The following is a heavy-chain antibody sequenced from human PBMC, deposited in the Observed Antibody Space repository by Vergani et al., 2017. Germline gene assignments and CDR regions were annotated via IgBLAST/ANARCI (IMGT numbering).Heavy chain of an antibody. CDR2: ISYDGSNK. CDR3: ARGQVEQQLVHHYYYGMDV. V-gene: IGHV3-30*01. J-gene: IGHJ6*02. D-gene: IGHD6-13*01. Sequence: QVQLVESGGGVVQPGRSLRLSCAASGFTFSSYAMHWVRQAPGKGLEWVAVISYDGSNKYYADSAKGRFTISRDNSKNTLYLQMNSLRAEDTAVYYCARGQVEQQLVHHYYYGMDVWGQGTTVTVSS. CDR1: GFTFSSYA.